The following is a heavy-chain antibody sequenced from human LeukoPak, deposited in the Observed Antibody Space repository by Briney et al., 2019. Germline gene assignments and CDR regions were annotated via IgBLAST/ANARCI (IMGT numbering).Heavy chain of an antibody. CDR2: INHSGST. J-gene: IGHJ4*02. D-gene: IGHD6-19*01. V-gene: IGHV4-34*01. CDR3: ARAQWLVRFLDY. CDR1: GGSFSGYY. Sequence: SETLSLTCAVYGGSFSGYYWSWIRQPPGKGLEWIGEINHSGSTNYNPSLKSRVTISVDTSKNQFSLKLSSVTAAATAVYYCARAQWLVRFLDYWGQGTLVTVSS.